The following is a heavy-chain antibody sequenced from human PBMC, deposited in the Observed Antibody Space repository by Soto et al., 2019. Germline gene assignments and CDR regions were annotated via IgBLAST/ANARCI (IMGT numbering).Heavy chain of an antibody. CDR3: ARYCYYGSGSYYNVFDY. CDR1: GYTFTSYA. Sequence: ASVKVSCKASGYTFTSYAMHWVRQAPGQSLEWMGWINAGNGNTKYSQKFQGRVTITRDTSASTAYMELSSLRSEDTAVYYCARYCYYGSGSYYNVFDYWGQGTQVTVSS. J-gene: IGHJ4*02. CDR2: INAGNGNT. D-gene: IGHD3-10*01. V-gene: IGHV1-3*01.